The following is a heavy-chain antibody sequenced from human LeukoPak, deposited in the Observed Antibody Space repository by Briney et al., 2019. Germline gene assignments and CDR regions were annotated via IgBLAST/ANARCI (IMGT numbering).Heavy chain of an antibody. CDR1: GYTFTSYG. D-gene: IGHD3-16*01. CDR3: ATQRGSYLWGTDFDY. CDR2: INPNSGDT. V-gene: IGHV1-2*02. J-gene: IGHJ4*02. Sequence: RASVKVSCKASGYTFTSYGISWVRQAPGQGLEWMGWINPNSGDTKYAQKFQGRVTMTRDTSISTAYMELSRLRSDDTAVYYCATQRGSYLWGTDFDYWGQGTLVTVSS.